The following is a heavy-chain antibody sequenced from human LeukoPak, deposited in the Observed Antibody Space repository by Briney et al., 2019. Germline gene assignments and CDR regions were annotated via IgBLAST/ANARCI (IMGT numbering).Heavy chain of an antibody. CDR1: GFTFSSYA. CDR3: ARGYYDSSGYHY. J-gene: IGHJ4*02. D-gene: IGHD3-22*01. V-gene: IGHV3-23*01. CDR2: ISGSGGRT. Sequence: GGSLRLSCAASGFTFSSYAMSWVRQAPGKGLEWVSLISGSGGRTYYADSVKGRFTISRDNSKNTLYLQMNSLRAEDTAVYYCARGYYDSSGYHYWGQGTLVTVSS.